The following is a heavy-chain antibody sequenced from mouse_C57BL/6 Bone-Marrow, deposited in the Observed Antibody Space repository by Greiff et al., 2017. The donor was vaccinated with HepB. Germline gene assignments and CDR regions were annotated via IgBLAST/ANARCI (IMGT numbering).Heavy chain of an antibody. D-gene: IGHD1-1*01. V-gene: IGHV1-5*01. J-gene: IGHJ4*01. CDR3: TREGGWYGSSYDAMDY. CDR1: GYTFTSYW. CDR2: IYPGNSDT. Sequence: VQLQQSGTVLARPGASVKMSCKTSGYTFTSYWMHWVKQRPGQGLEWIGAIYPGNSDTSYNQKFKGKAKLTAVTSASTAYMELSSLTNEDSAVYYCTREGGWYGSSYDAMDYWGQGTSVTVAS.